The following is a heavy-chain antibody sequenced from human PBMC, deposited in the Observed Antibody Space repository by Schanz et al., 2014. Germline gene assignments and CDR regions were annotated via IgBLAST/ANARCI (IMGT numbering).Heavy chain of an antibody. CDR2: ISGSGGST. CDR1: GFNSDDYA. V-gene: IGHV3-9*02. D-gene: IGHD3-3*01. J-gene: IGHJ3*01. CDR3: AREQTIFGVTYTDAYDV. Sequence: EVQVVESGGGLVQPGGSLRLSCTASGFNSDDYAMHWVRQAPGKGLEWVSAISGSGGSTYYAESVRGRFFISRDNAKNSLYLQMKSLRVDDTAVYYCAREQTIFGVTYTDAYDVWGRGTMVTVSS.